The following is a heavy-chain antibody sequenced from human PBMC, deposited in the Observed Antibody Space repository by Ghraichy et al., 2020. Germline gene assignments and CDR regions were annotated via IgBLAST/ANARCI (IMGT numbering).Heavy chain of an antibody. D-gene: IGHD1-26*01. Sequence: SETLSLTCAVYGGSFSGYYWSWIRQPPGKGLEWIGEINHSGSTNYNPSLKSRVTISVDTSKNQFSLKLSSVTAADTAVYYCARAPVLEELLRLRHYAFDIWGHGTMVTVSS. CDR3: ARAPVLEELLRLRHYAFDI. V-gene: IGHV4-34*01. J-gene: IGHJ3*02. CDR1: GGSFSGYY. CDR2: INHSGST.